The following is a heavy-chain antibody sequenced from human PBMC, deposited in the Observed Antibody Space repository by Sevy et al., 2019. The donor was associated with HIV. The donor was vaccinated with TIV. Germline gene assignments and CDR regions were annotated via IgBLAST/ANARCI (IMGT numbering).Heavy chain of an antibody. CDR1: GFTCSKYS. CDR2: LSFGCGEI. CDR3: AREGCTKPHDY. Sequence: GGSLRLSCAASGFTCSKYSISWVRQPPGKGLEWVSTLSFGCGEINYADSVKGRFTISRDNSKSSVYMQMNNLRPEDTAVYYCAREGCTKPHDYWGQGTLVTVSS. J-gene: IGHJ4*02. D-gene: IGHD2-8*01. V-gene: IGHV3-23*01.